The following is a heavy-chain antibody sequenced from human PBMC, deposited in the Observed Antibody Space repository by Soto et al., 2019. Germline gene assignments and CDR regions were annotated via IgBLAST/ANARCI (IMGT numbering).Heavy chain of an antibody. V-gene: IGHV3-73*01. J-gene: IGHJ6*04. D-gene: IGHD2-8*01. CDR2: IRSKANSYAT. Sequence: VALRLSCAASGFTFSGSAMHWVRQASGKGLEWVGRIRSKANSYATAYAASVKGRFTISRDDSKSTAYLQMNSLKTEDTAVYYCTRCGLGYCTTGGMEVWGKGTTVTVSS. CDR1: GFTFSGSA. CDR3: TRCGLGYCTTGGMEV.